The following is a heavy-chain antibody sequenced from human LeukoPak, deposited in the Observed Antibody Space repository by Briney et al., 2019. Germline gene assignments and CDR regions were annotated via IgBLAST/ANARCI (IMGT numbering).Heavy chain of an antibody. J-gene: IGHJ6*02. CDR3: ARGAAGTTPDYYYFGLNV. CDR1: GYRFTDYW. Sequence: GESLKISCKGSGYRFTDYWIGWVRQMPGKGLEWMGIIYPGDSDTRYSPSFQGQVTISADKSINTAHLQWSSLKASDTAMYYCARGAAGTTPDYYYFGLNVWGQGTTVRVSS. D-gene: IGHD1-7*01. V-gene: IGHV5-51*01. CDR2: IYPGDSDT.